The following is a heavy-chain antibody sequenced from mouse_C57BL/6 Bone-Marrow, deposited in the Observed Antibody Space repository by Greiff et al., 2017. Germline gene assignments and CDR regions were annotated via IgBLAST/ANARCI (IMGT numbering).Heavy chain of an antibody. CDR3: TTRGYYGFDY. J-gene: IGHJ2*01. V-gene: IGHV14-4*01. D-gene: IGHD2-1*01. CDR1: GFNIKDDY. Sequence: EVQLQQSGAELVRPGASVKLSCTASGFNIKDDYMHWVKQRPEQGLEWIGWIDPENGDTEYASKFQGKATITADTSSNTAYLQLSSLTSEGTAVYYCTTRGYYGFDYWGQGTTLTVSS. CDR2: IDPENGDT.